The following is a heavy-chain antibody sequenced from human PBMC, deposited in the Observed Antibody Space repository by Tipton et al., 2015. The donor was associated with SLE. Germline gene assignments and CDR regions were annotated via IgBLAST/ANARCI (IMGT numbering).Heavy chain of an antibody. J-gene: IGHJ3*02. CDR1: GGSVSSGSYY. V-gene: IGHV4-61*02. CDR2: IYSKGST. Sequence: LRLSCTVSGGSVSSGSYYWSWIRQPAGKGPEWIGRIYSKGSTNYNPSLRSRVTISLDTSENQFSLKLTSVTAADSAMYYCARDTVFGLVYHNAFDIWGQGTKVTVSS. D-gene: IGHD3/OR15-3a*01. CDR3: ARDTVFGLVYHNAFDI.